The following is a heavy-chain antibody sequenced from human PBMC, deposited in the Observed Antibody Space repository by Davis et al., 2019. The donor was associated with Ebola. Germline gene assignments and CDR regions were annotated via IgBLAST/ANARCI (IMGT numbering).Heavy chain of an antibody. CDR3: ARVRDNWNALDY. D-gene: IGHD1-1*01. Sequence: PSETLSLTCTVSGRSLTDYFWAWLRQPPGKGLEWIGNVYSSGSTNYNPSLRSRLSIAVDTSKNQFSLTVNSVSAADTALYYCARVRDNWNALDYWGQGIRVTVSS. CDR2: VYSSGST. CDR1: GRSLTDYF. V-gene: IGHV4-59*01. J-gene: IGHJ4*02.